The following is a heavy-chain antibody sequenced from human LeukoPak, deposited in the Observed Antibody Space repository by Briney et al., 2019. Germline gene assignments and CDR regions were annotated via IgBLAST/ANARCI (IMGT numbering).Heavy chain of an antibody. CDR3: ARGGGGFHYYMDV. J-gene: IGHJ6*03. CDR1: GFTFSSYA. D-gene: IGHD3-16*01. Sequence: GGSLRLSCAASGFTFSSYAMHWVRQAPGKGLEWVAVISYDGSNKYYADSVKGRFTISRDNSKNTLHLQMNSLRAEDTAVYYCARGGGGFHYYMDVWGKGTTVTVSS. CDR2: ISYDGSNK. V-gene: IGHV3-30*04.